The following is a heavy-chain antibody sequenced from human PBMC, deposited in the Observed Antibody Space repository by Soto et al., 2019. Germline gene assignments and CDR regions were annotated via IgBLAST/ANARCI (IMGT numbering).Heavy chain of an antibody. J-gene: IGHJ4*02. CDR2: ISYDGSNK. D-gene: IGHD2-21*02. CDR3: AKSYCGGDCWPVFDY. CDR1: GFTFSSYG. V-gene: IGHV3-30*18. Sequence: PGGSLRLSCAASGFTFSSYGMHWVRQAPGKGLEWVAVISYDGSNKYYADSVKGRFTISRDNSKNTLYLQMNSLRAEDTAVYYCAKSYCGGDCWPVFDYWGQGTLVTVSS.